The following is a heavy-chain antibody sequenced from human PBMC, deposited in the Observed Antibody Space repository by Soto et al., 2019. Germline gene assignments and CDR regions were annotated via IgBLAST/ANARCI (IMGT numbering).Heavy chain of an antibody. CDR3: AKPPDYNWNDY. D-gene: IGHD1-20*01. CDR2: VSGSGGST. Sequence: EVQLLESGGGLVQPGGSLRLSCAASGFTFSSYAMSWVRQAPGKGLEWISAVSGSGGSTYYADSVMGRFTISRDNSKDTLYLQMNNLRAEDTAVYYCAKPPDYNWNDYWGQGTLVTVSS. V-gene: IGHV3-23*01. CDR1: GFTFSSYA. J-gene: IGHJ4*02.